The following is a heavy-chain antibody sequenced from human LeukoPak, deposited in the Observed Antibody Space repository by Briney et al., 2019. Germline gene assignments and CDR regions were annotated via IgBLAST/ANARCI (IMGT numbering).Heavy chain of an antibody. D-gene: IGHD5-24*01. CDR3: ARRRDGYNFGSFYDY. V-gene: IGHV4-38-2*02. CDR2: IFHTGST. Sequence: SETLSLTCTVSGYSISDGYYWGWIRQPPGKGLEWIGSIFHTGSTYDNPSLKSRVTTSVDTSKNQFSLSLNSVTAADTAVYYCARRRDGYNFGSFYDYWGQGILVTVSS. CDR1: GYSISDGYY. J-gene: IGHJ4*02.